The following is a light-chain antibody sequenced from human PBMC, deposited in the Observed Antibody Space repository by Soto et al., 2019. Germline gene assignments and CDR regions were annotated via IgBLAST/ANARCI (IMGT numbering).Light chain of an antibody. CDR3: QSYDTSLSGVI. V-gene: IGLV1-40*01. CDR1: SSNIGAGYD. J-gene: IGLJ2*01. Sequence: QSALTQTPSVSGAPGQKITMSCTGSSSNIGAGYDVHWYQQVPGAAPRLLIYADNNRPSGVPDRFSASKSGTSASLAITGLQDEDEASYYCQSYDTSLSGVIFGAGTKVTVL. CDR2: ADN.